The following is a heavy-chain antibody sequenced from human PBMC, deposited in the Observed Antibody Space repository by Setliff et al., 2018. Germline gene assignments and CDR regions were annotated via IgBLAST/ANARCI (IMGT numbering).Heavy chain of an antibody. J-gene: IGHJ4*02. CDR3: ARVGRYVDTAMVFDY. CDR1: GYTFTSYY. Sequence: ASVKVSCKASGYTFTSYYMHWVRQAPGQGLEWMGIINPSGGSTSYAQKFQGRVTVTRDTSTSTVYMELSSLRSEDTAVYYFARVGRYVDTAMVFDYWGQGTLVTVSS. D-gene: IGHD5-18*01. V-gene: IGHV1-46*01. CDR2: INPSGGST.